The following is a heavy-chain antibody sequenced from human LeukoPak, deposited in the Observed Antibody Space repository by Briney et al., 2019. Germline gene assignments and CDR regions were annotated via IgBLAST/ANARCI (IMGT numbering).Heavy chain of an antibody. J-gene: IGHJ6*03. CDR2: MNPNSGNT. Sequence: ASVKVSCKASGYTFTTYDINWVRQATGQGREWMGWMNPNSGNTGYAQKFQGRVTITRNTSIGTSYMELSSLRSDDTAVYYCARGAASYSGSYDYYYYMDVWGKGTTVTVSS. V-gene: IGHV1-8*03. CDR3: ARGAASYSGSYDYYYYMDV. CDR1: GYTFTTYD. D-gene: IGHD1-26*01.